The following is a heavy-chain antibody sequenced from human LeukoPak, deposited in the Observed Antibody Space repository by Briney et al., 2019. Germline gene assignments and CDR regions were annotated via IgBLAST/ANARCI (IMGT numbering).Heavy chain of an antibody. D-gene: IGHD3-3*01. J-gene: IGHJ5*02. V-gene: IGHV4-39*01. CDR1: GGSISSSSYY. CDR2: IYYSGST. Sequence: SETLSLTCTVSGGSISSSSYYWGWIRQPPGKGLEWIGSIYYSGSTYYNPSLKSRVTISVDTSTNQFSLTLSSVPAADTAVYYCARTDFWSGYLFDPWGQGTLVTVSS. CDR3: ARTDFWSGYLFDP.